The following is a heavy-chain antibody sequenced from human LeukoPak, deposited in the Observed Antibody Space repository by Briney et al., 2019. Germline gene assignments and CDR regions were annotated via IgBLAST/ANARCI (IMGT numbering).Heavy chain of an antibody. Sequence: GGSLRLSCAASGFTFSSYAMNWVRQAPGKGLEWVSSIRSSSSYIYYADSVKGRFTISRDNAKNSLYLQMNSLGAEDTAVYYCARSGVVVDALERGVANWFDPWGQGTLVTVSS. CDR1: GFTFSSYA. D-gene: IGHD2-15*01. CDR3: ARSGVVVDALERGVANWFDP. CDR2: IRSSSSYI. V-gene: IGHV3-21*01. J-gene: IGHJ5*02.